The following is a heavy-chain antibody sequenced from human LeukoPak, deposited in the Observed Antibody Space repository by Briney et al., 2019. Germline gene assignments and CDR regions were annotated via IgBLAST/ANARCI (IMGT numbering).Heavy chain of an antibody. V-gene: IGHV4-39*07. CDR1: GGSISSSNYY. Sequence: SETLSLTCTVSGGSISSSNYYWGWIRQPPGKGLERIGSIYYSGSTYYNPSLKSRVTISVDTSKNQFSLKLSSVTAADTAVFYCARAGDSSAYLGYWGQGTLVTVSS. CDR3: ARAGDSSAYLGY. CDR2: IYYSGST. J-gene: IGHJ4*02. D-gene: IGHD3-22*01.